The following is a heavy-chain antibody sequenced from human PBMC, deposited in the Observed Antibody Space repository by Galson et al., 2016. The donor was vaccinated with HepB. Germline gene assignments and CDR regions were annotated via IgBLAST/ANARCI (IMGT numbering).Heavy chain of an antibody. CDR2: IYYSGST. Sequence: ETLSLTCAVSGGSISSYHWTWIRQPPGKGLEWIGSIYYSGSTYYNPSLKSRVTISVDTSKNQFSLKLSSVTAADTAVYYCARNERRWLHSPYYFDSWGQGTLVTVSS. CDR3: ARNERRWLHSPYYFDS. CDR1: GGSISSYH. V-gene: IGHV4-59*05. J-gene: IGHJ4*02. D-gene: IGHD5-24*01.